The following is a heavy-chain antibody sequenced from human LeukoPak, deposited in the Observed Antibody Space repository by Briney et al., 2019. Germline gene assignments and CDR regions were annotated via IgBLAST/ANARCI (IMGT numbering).Heavy chain of an antibody. V-gene: IGHV4-59*01. D-gene: IGHD1-26*01. J-gene: IGHJ6*03. CDR2: IYYSGST. CDR3: ARAGERSYYYYMDV. Sequence: SETLSLTCTVSGGSISSYYWSWIRQPPGKGLEWIGYIYYSGSTNHNPSLKSRVTISVDTSKNQFSQKLSSVTAADTAVYYCARAGERSYYYYMDVWGKGTTVTVSS. CDR1: GGSISSYY.